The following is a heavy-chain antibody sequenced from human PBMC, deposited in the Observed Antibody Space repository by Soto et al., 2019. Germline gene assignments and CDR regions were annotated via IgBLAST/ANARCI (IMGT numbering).Heavy chain of an antibody. D-gene: IGHD6-19*01. CDR3: AREVAGILGQ. CDR2: ISSSGTI. J-gene: IGHJ4*02. Sequence: EVQLVESGGGLVQPGGSLRLSCAASGFTFSSNTMNWVRRAPGKGLEWVSYISSSGTIHYADSVKDRFTISRDNAKNSLYLQMNSLRGDDTAVYYCAREVAGILGQWGQGTLVTDSS. V-gene: IGHV3-48*01. CDR1: GFTFSSNT.